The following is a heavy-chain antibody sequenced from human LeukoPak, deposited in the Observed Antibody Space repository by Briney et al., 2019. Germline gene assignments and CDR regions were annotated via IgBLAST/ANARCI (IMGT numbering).Heavy chain of an antibody. CDR1: GASISSGSYY. CDR2: IYTSGST. V-gene: IGHV4-61*02. Sequence: SETLSLTCTVSGASISSGSYYWNWVRQPAGKGLEWIGRIYTSGSTNYNPSLKSRVTISLDTSKNQFSLKLSSVTAADTAVYYCARVWDYWGQGTLVTVSS. D-gene: IGHD1-26*01. CDR3: ARVWDY. J-gene: IGHJ4*02.